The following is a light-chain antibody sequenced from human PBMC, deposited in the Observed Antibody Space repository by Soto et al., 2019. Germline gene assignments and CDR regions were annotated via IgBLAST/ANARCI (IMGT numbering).Light chain of an antibody. V-gene: IGLV2-14*01. J-gene: IGLJ3*02. CDR2: VVG. CDR3: SSYTTSSSWV. CDR1: SSDVGGYNY. Sequence: QSVLTQPASVSGSPGQSITISCTGTSSDVGGYNYVSWFQQHPGKAPKLMIYVVGNRPSGISNRFSGSKSGNTASLTISGLQAEDEADYYCSSYTTSSSWVFGGGTKLTVL.